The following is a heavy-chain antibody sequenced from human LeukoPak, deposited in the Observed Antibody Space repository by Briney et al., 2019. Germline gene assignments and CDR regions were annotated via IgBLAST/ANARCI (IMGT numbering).Heavy chain of an antibody. Sequence: SVKVSCKASGGTFSSYAISWVRQAPGQGLEWMGGIIPIFGTANYAQKFQGRVTITADESTSTAYMELSSLRSEDTAVYYCARGHYYGSGSSKMYNWFDPWGQGTLATVSS. J-gene: IGHJ5*02. CDR3: ARGHYYGSGSSKMYNWFDP. V-gene: IGHV1-69*13. D-gene: IGHD3-10*01. CDR1: GGTFSSYA. CDR2: IIPIFGTA.